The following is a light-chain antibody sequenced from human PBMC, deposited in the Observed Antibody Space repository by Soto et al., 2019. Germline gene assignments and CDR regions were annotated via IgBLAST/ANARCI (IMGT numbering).Light chain of an antibody. J-gene: IGKJ1*01. Sequence: DVVMTQSPLSLPVTLGQPASISCRSSQGLVYEDGNTYLNWFQQRPGQSPRRLIYWVSNRDSGVPDRFRGSGSGSDFTLKISRVEAEDVGLYYCLQGTHWPWTFGQGTKVEIK. V-gene: IGKV2-30*01. CDR1: QGLVYEDGNTY. CDR2: WVS. CDR3: LQGTHWPWT.